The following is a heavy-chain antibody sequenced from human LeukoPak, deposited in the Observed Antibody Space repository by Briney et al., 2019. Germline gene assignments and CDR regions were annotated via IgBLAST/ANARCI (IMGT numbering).Heavy chain of an antibody. V-gene: IGHV1-69*06. Sequence: ASVKVSCKASGYTFTSYGITWVRQAPGQGLEWMGGIVPLFETANYAQKFQGRVAITADKSTSTAYMELSSLTSDDTAVYYCAKGPWLPDYLDSWGQGTLVTVSS. CDR1: GYTFTSYG. D-gene: IGHD5-24*01. CDR2: IVPLFETA. CDR3: AKGPWLPDYLDS. J-gene: IGHJ4*02.